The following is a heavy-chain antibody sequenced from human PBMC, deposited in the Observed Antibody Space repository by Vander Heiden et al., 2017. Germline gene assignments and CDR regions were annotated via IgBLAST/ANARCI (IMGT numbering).Heavy chain of an antibody. D-gene: IGHD6-19*01. V-gene: IGHV1-69*06. Sequence: QVQLVQSGAEVKKPGSSVTVSCKASGGTFSSYAISWGRQAPGQGLEWMGGIIPIFGTANYAQKFQGRVTITADKSTSTAYMELSSLRSEDTAVYYCASRDTYSSGWYRFHYWGQGTLVTVSS. J-gene: IGHJ4*02. CDR2: IIPIFGTA. CDR1: GGTFSSYA. CDR3: ASRDTYSSGWYRFHY.